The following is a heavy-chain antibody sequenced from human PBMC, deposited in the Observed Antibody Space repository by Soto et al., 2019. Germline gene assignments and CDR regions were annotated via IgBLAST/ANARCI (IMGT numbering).Heavy chain of an antibody. J-gene: IGHJ4*02. V-gene: IGHV2-5*02. D-gene: IGHD1-1*01. CDR3: AHRAGLQGNLDGGYFDY. CDR2: IYWEDDK. Sequence: QITLNESGPTRVKPTQTLTLTCTFSGFSLSTSGVGVGWIRHYPGTAREWLAFIYWEDDKRYSPSLRGRHTITKDNSRNQVVLTLTHMDPVDTAAYFCAHRAGLQGNLDGGYFDYWGLGTLVTVSS. CDR1: GFSLSTSGVG.